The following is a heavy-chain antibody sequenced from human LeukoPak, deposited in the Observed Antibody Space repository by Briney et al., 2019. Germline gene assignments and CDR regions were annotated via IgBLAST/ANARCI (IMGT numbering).Heavy chain of an antibody. D-gene: IGHD2-8*02. CDR1: RFTFSSSA. J-gene: IGHJ4*02. CDR2: IAHPGNNK. CDR3: AKDGSWSWTE. V-gene: IGHV3-30*02. Sequence: GGALRLSCVASRFTFSSSAMHWVRQGPGRGLEWVAYIAHPGNNKYYADSVKGRFTLSRGNSQGRLYFQMNSLRGDDTAVYYCAKDGSWSWTEWGQGTLVRVS.